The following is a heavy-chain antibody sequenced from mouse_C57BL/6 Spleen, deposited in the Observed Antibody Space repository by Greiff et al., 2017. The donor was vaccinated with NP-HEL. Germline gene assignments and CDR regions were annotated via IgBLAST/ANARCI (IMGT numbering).Heavy chain of an antibody. CDR2: ISDGGSYT. D-gene: IGHD1-1*01. CDR1: GFTFSSYA. CDR3: ARDFYYGSSLFAY. Sequence: DVHLVESGGGLVKPGGSLKLSCAASGFTFSSYAMSWVRQTPEKRLEWVATISDGGSYTYYPDNVKGRFTISRDNAKYNLYLQMSHLKSEDTAMYYCARDFYYGSSLFAYWGQGTLVTVSA. J-gene: IGHJ3*01. V-gene: IGHV5-4*01.